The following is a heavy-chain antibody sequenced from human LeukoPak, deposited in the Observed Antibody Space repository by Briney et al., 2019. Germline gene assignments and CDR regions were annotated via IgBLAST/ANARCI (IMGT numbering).Heavy chain of an antibody. Sequence: GGSLRLSCAASGFTFSSYSMNWVRQAPGKGLEWVAFIRYDGSNKYYADSVKGRFTISRDNSKNTLYLQMNSLRAEDTAVYYCAKGATSSVMVSFDYWGQGTLVTVSS. CDR3: AKGATSSVMVSFDY. CDR1: GFTFSSYS. J-gene: IGHJ4*02. D-gene: IGHD1-26*01. CDR2: IRYDGSNK. V-gene: IGHV3-30*02.